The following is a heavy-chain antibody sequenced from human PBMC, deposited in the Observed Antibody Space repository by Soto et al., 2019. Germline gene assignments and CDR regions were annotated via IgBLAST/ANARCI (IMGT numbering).Heavy chain of an antibody. J-gene: IGHJ4*02. Sequence: SETLSLTCTVSGDSITSNSYFWAWLRQPPGKGLEWIGSIYYSGTTYYNPSLKSRVTISVDRSKNQFSLKLSSVTAADTAVYYCARHFSVDYFDYWGQGALVTVSS. V-gene: IGHV4-39*01. CDR3: ARHFSVDYFDY. CDR2: IYYSGTT. CDR1: GDSITSNSYF.